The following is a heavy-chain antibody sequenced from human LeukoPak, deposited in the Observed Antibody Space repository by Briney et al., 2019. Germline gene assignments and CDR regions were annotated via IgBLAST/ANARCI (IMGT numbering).Heavy chain of an antibody. V-gene: IGHV3-20*01. CDR1: GFTXDDYG. CDR2: INWNGGST. CDR3: XRDTLXSGFXI. Sequence: SGFTXDDYGMSWVRHAPGKGLEWVSGINWNGGSTIYADSVKGRFTISRDNAKNSLYLQMNSLRAEDTALYHCXRDTLXSGFXIWGQGTXVTVSS. J-gene: IGHJ3*02. D-gene: IGHD6-25*01.